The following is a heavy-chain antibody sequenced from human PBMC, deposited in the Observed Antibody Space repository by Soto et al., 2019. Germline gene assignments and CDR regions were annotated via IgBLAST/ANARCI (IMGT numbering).Heavy chain of an antibody. V-gene: IGHV3-30*18. CDR1: ESTFRSYS. CDR2: IGSDAKTQ. CDR3: AKEGGLSGSYYISSSYYFDY. J-gene: IGHJ4*02. D-gene: IGHD1-26*01. Sequence: GGSLRLSCATSESTFRSYSMHWVRQAPGKGLEWVAVIGSDAKTQYYADSVKGRFSISRDNSKNTLYLQMNSLRAEDTSVYYCAKEGGLSGSYYISSSYYFDYWGQGTLVTVSS.